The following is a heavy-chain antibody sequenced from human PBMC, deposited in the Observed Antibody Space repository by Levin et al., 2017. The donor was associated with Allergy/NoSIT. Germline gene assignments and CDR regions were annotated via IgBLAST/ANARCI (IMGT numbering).Heavy chain of an antibody. V-gene: IGHV3-23*01. CDR3: AKKQGGTSGFSFDV. Sequence: GESLKISCAVSGFTISEYAMAWVRQAPGKGLEWVSVITGGGFNTYYGDSVKGRFPVSRDDSKDTLYLDLNSLRAEDTAVYYCAKKQGGTSGFSFDVWGQGTMVTVSS. CDR1: GFTISEYA. J-gene: IGHJ3*01. CDR2: ITGGGFNT. D-gene: IGHD1-1*01.